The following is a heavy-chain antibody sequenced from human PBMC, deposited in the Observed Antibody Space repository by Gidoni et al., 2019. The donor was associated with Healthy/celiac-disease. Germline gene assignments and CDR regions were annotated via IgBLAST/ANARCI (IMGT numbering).Heavy chain of an antibody. Sequence: QVQLQESGPGLVKPSQTLYLTCPVSGCSLSSGDYYWSWIRQPPGKGLEWIGYIDYSGSTYYNPSLKSRVTISVDTSKNQFSLKLSSVTAADTAVYYCARGLYGGNSGWVDYWGQGTLVTVSS. V-gene: IGHV4-30-4*01. J-gene: IGHJ4*02. CDR2: IDYSGST. CDR1: GCSLSSGDYY. D-gene: IGHD4-17*01. CDR3: ARGLYGGNSGWVDY.